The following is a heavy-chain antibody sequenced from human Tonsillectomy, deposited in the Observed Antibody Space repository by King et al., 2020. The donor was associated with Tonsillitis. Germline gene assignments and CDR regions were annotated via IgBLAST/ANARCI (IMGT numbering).Heavy chain of an antibody. Sequence: QLQESGPGLVKPSETLSLTCTVSGGSVSSGSYYWSWIRQPPGQGLEWIGYIYYSGSNNYNPSLKSRVTISVDTSKNQFSLKLSSVTAADTAVYYCARDLLGRGTMVRVENWYFDLWGRGTLVTVSS. D-gene: IGHD3-10*01. CDR1: GGSVSSGSYY. CDR2: IYYSGSN. CDR3: ARDLLGRGTMVRVENWYFDL. V-gene: IGHV4-61*01. J-gene: IGHJ2*01.